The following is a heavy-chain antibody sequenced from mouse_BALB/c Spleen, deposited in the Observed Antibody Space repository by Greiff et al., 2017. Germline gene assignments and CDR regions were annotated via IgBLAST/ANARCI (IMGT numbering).Heavy chain of an antibody. CDR1: GYTFTDYE. J-gene: IGHJ4*01. CDR2: IDPETGGT. V-gene: IGHV1-15*01. Sequence: QVQLQQSGAELVRPGASVTLSCKASGYTFTDYEMHWVKQTPVHGLEWIGAIDPETGGTAYNQKFKGKATLTADKSSSTAYMELRSLTSEDSAVYYCTRGEGNSYAMDYWGQGTSVTVSS. D-gene: IGHD2-1*01. CDR3: TRGEGNSYAMDY.